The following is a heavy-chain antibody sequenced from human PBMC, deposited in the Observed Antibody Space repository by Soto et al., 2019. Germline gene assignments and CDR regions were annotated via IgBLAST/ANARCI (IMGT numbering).Heavy chain of an antibody. J-gene: IGHJ4*02. Sequence: QVQLVQSGAEVKKPGSSVKVSCKASGGTFSSYAISWVRQAPGQGLEWMGGVIPIFGTANYAQKFQGRVTITADESTSTAYMELSSMRSEDTAVYYCARDPLDIVLVPAAQGECWGQGTLVTVSS. V-gene: IGHV1-69*12. CDR3: ARDPLDIVLVPAAQGEC. CDR1: GGTFSSYA. CDR2: VIPIFGTA. D-gene: IGHD2-2*01.